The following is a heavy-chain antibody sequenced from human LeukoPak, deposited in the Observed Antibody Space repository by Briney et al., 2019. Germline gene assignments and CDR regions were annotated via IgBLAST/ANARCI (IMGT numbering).Heavy chain of an antibody. Sequence: GGSLRLSCVVSGFTFSSYAMSWVRQAPGKGLEWVSAISGSGGSTYYADSVKGRFTISRDNSKNTLYLQMNSLRAEDTALYHCAKRHGYNNFWGQGTLVTVSS. CDR3: AKRHGYNNF. CDR2: ISGSGGST. CDR1: GFTFSSYA. J-gene: IGHJ4*02. D-gene: IGHD5-24*01. V-gene: IGHV3-23*01.